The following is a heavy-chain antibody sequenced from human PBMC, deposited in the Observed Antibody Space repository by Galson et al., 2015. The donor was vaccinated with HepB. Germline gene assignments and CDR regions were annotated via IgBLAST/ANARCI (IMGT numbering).Heavy chain of an antibody. J-gene: IGHJ6*02. Sequence: SVKVSCKASGYTFTGYYMHWVRQAPGQGLEWMGWINPNSGGTNYAQKFQGRVTMTRDTSISTAYMELSRLRSDDTAVYYCARVSFYSYGMDVWGQETTVTVSS. CDR1: GYTFTGYY. CDR3: ARVSFYSYGMDV. CDR2: INPNSGGT. V-gene: IGHV1-2*02. D-gene: IGHD2-15*01.